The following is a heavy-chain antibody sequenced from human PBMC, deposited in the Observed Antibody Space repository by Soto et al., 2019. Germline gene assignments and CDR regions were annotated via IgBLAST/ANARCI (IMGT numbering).Heavy chain of an antibody. CDR3: ARCAGQWLGLCDI. Sequence: QVQLQESGPGLVKPSETLSLTCTVSGGSISSYYWSWIRQPPGKGLEWIGYIYYSGSTNYNPSLKSRVTISVDTSNNQFSLKRSSVTAADTAVYYCARCAGQWLGLCDIWDQGTMVTVSS. CDR1: GGSISSYY. V-gene: IGHV4-59*01. J-gene: IGHJ3*02. CDR2: IYYSGST. D-gene: IGHD6-19*01.